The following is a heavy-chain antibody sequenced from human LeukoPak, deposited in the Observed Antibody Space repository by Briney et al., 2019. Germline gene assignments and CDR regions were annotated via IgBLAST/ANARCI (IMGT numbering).Heavy chain of an antibody. V-gene: IGHV4-4*07. CDR3: ARQGRVGGSPIDY. CDR2: IYSSGNT. Sequence: SETLSLTCTVSGVSISSYYWTWIRQPAGKGLEWIGRIYSSGNTNYNPSLKSRVSISLDTSKNQFSLRLNTVTAADTATYCCARQGRVGGSPIDYWGQGTLVTVSS. J-gene: IGHJ4*02. D-gene: IGHD1-26*01. CDR1: GVSISSYY.